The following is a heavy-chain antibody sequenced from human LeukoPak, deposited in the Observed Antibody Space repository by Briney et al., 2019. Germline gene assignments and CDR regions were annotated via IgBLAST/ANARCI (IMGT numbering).Heavy chain of an antibody. Sequence: NTSETLSLTCTVSGGSISSYYWSWIRQPPGKGLEWIGYIYYSGSTNYNPSLKSRVTISVDTSKNQFSLQLSPVTAADTAVYYCARGSGYDYFDYWGQGTLVTVSS. V-gene: IGHV4-59*01. J-gene: IGHJ4*02. CDR3: ARGSGYDYFDY. CDR2: IYYSGST. D-gene: IGHD5-12*01. CDR1: GGSISSYY.